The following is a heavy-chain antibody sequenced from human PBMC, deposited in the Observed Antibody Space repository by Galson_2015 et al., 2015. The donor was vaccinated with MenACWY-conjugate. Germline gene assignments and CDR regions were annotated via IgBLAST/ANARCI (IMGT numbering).Heavy chain of an antibody. Sequence: ETMFLTCPVSGASISSRSYYGAWIRRHPGKGVEGIGSLYYSGNTSDTPYLKSRITISVDKSWNQLSLKLYSVTAADSAVYYCARVPVAAAQSFDYWGQGTLVTVSS. CDR2: LYYSGNT. J-gene: IGHJ4*02. CDR1: GASISSRSYY. V-gene: IGHV4-39*07. CDR3: ARVPVAAAQSFDY. D-gene: IGHD6-19*01.